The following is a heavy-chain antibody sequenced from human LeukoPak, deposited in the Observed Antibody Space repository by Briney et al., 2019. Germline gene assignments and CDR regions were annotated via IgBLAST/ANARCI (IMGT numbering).Heavy chain of an antibody. D-gene: IGHD3-3*01. J-gene: IGHJ4*02. V-gene: IGHV4-59*01. Sequence: PSETLSLTCTVSGGSISSYYWSWIRQPPGKGLEWIGYIYYSGSTNYNPSLKSRVTISVDTSKNQFSLKLSSVTAADTAVYYCARDSNYDFWSGPQDYWGQGTLVTVSS. CDR1: GGSISSYY. CDR3: ARDSNYDFWSGPQDY. CDR2: IYYSGST.